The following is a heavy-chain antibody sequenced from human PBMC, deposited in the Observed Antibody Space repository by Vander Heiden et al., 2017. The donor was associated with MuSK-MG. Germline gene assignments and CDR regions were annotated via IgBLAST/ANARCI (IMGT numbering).Heavy chain of an antibody. CDR3: TRGDTTGKRGCDY. V-gene: IGHV3-49*02. Sequence: KAYGGTTEYAASVKGRFTISRDDSKSIAYLQMNRMKTEDTAVYYFTRGDTTGKRGCDYWGQGTLVTVSS. D-gene: IGHD3-10*01. J-gene: IGHJ4*02. CDR2: KAYGGTT.